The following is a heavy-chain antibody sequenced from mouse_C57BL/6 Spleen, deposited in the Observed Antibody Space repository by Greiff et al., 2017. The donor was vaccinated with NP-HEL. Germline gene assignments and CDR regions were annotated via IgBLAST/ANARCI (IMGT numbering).Heavy chain of an antibody. D-gene: IGHD1-1*01. J-gene: IGHJ2*01. CDR3: ARSDYYGSSDFDY. Sequence: QVQLKESGAGLAKPGASVKLSCKASGYTFTSYWMHWVKQRPGQGLEWIGYINPSSGYTKYNQKFKDKATLTADKSSSTAYMQLSSLTYEDSAVYYCARSDYYGSSDFDYWGQGTTLTVSS. CDR2: INPSSGYT. CDR1: GYTFTSYW. V-gene: IGHV1-7*01.